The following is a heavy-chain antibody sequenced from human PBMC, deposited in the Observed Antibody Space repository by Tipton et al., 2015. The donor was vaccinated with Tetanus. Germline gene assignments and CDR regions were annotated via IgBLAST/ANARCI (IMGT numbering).Heavy chain of an antibody. CDR2: IFASGST. Sequence: LGLSCTVSGDSMTRYYWSWIRQPPGKGLEWISYIFASGSTNYNPALKSRVTISMDTSKNQISLNLTSVTAADTAVYFCARRSYCTSTRCFDAFDLWGPGTRVTVSS. V-gene: IGHV4-4*08. D-gene: IGHD2-8*01. J-gene: IGHJ3*01. CDR1: GDSMTRYY. CDR3: ARRSYCTSTRCFDAFDL.